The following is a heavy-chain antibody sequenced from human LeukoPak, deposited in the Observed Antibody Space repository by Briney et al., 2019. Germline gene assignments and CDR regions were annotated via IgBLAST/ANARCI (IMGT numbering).Heavy chain of an antibody. V-gene: IGHV1-18*04. J-gene: IGHJ4*02. Sequence: GASVKVSCKASGYTFTGYYMHWVRQAPGQGLEWMGWISAYNGNTNYAQKLQGRVTMTTDTSTSTAYMELRSLRSDDTAVYYCARLRITMVRGVISRESFDYWGQGTLVTVSS. CDR1: GYTFTGYY. CDR3: ARLRITMVRGVISRESFDY. D-gene: IGHD3-10*01. CDR2: ISAYNGNT.